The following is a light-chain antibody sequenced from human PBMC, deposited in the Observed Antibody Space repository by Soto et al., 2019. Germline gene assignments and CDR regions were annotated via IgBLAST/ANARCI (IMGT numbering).Light chain of an antibody. CDR3: QQSYTPRIT. Sequence: MQMTQSPSSLSSSKNARVIITCRASQSISNHLNWYQQKPGKAPTLLIFAASSLQSGVPSRFSGSGSGTDFTLTVSRLQPEDFATYYCQQSYTPRITFGLGTRLEI. CDR1: QSISNH. J-gene: IGKJ5*01. CDR2: AAS. V-gene: IGKV1-39*01.